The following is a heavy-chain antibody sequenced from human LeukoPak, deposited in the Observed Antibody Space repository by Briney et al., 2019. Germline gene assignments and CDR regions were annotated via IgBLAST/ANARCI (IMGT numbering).Heavy chain of an antibody. V-gene: IGHV4-59*08. J-gene: IGHJ4*02. CDR3: ARNIVVVPAANPGGVDY. D-gene: IGHD2-2*01. CDR2: IYYNGVT. Sequence: SETLSLTCTVSGGSITSYYCSWIRQSPGKGLEWIGYIYYNGVTNYNPSLRSRVTMSVDTSKKQFSLKLSSVTAADTAVYYCARNIVVVPAANPGGVDYWGQGTLVTVSS. CDR1: GGSITSYY.